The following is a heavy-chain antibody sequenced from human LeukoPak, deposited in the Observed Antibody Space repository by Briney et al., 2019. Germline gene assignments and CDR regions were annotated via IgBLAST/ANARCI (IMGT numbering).Heavy chain of an antibody. D-gene: IGHD3-9*01. CDR1: GFTFSSYE. Sequence: GGSLRLSCAASGFTFSSYEMNWVRQAPGKGLEWVSYISSSGSTIYYADSVKGRFTISRDNAKNSLYLQMNSLRAEDTAVYYCARDRSYDILTGYYYYGMDVWGQGTTVTVSS. CDR3: ARDRSYDILTGYYYYGMDV. V-gene: IGHV3-48*03. CDR2: ISSSGSTI. J-gene: IGHJ6*02.